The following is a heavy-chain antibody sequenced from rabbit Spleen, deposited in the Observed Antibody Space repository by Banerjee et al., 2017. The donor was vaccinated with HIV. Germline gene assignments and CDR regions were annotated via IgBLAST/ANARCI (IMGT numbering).Heavy chain of an antibody. V-gene: IGHV1S45*01. CDR2: IYGGSSGNT. J-gene: IGHJ4*01. CDR1: GFPISSSYY. D-gene: IGHD1-1*01. CDR3: ARDLVGVIGWNFNL. Sequence: QEQLVESGGGLVQPEGSLTLTCKASGFPISSSYYMSWVRQAPGKGLEWIGYIYGGSSGNTYYANWAKGRFTISSTSSTTVPLQMTSLTAADTATYFCARDLVGVIGWNFNLWGPGTLVTVS.